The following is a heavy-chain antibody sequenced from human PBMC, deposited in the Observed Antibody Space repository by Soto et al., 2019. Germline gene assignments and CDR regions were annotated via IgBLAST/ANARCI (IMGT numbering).Heavy chain of an antibody. D-gene: IGHD6-19*01. V-gene: IGHV1-18*01. CDR3: ARDLRPQNAVATLNFAY. CDR1: GYSFTNYG. J-gene: IGHJ4*02. Sequence: QVQLVQSGAEVRKPGASVKVSCKASGYSFTNYGISWVRQAPGQGLEWMGWISAYNGNTKFAQKVQGRVTMATDTSTTTAYMELRSMRSDDTAVYYCARDLRPQNAVATLNFAYWGQGTLVTVSS. CDR2: ISAYNGNT.